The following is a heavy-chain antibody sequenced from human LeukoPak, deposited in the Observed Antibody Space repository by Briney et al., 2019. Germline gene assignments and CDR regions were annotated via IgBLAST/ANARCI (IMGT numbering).Heavy chain of an antibody. Sequence: PSETLSLTCTVSGGSISSYYWSWIRQPPGKGLEWIGYIYDSGSTNYNPSLKSRVTISVDTSKNQFSLKLSSVTAADTAVYYCARTPRDGYNSPYFDNWGQGTLVTVSS. CDR2: IYDSGST. CDR1: GGSISSYY. V-gene: IGHV4-4*08. CDR3: ARTPRDGYNSPYFDN. J-gene: IGHJ4*02. D-gene: IGHD5-24*01.